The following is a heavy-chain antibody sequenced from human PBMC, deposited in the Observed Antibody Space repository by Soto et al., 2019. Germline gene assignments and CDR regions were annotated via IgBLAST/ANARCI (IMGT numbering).Heavy chain of an antibody. CDR2: IYYSGST. J-gene: IGHJ6*03. D-gene: IGHD6-6*01. V-gene: IGHV4-59*08. CDR3: ARLGTSSSSYGTYYYYYMDV. Sequence: PSETLSLTCTVSGGSISSYYWSWIRQPPGKGLEWIGYIYYSGSTNYNPSLKSRVTISVDTSKNQFSLKLSSVTAADTAVYYFARLGTSSSSYGTYYYYYMDVWGKGTTVTVPS. CDR1: GGSISSYY.